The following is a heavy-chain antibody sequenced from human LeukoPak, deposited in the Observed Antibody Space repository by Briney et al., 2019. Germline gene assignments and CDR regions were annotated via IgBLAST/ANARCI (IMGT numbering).Heavy chain of an antibody. CDR2: IFSNDEK. CDR1: GFSLNNARMG. CDR3: ARSVVTLTGYYFGY. D-gene: IGHD3-9*01. Sequence: SCLVLVKPTEALTLTCTASGFSLNNARMGVGWIRHPPGKALEWLYPIFSNDEKSYSTSVKSRLTISKDTSKSQLVLTMTNMDPVDTATYYCARSVVTLTGYYFGYWGQGTLVTVSS. V-gene: IGHV2-26*01. J-gene: IGHJ4*02.